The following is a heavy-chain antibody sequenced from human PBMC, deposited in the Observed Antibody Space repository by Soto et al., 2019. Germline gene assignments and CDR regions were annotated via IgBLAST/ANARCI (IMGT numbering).Heavy chain of an antibody. CDR1: EGTFSSYA. Sequence: ASVKVSCKASEGTFSSYAISWVRQAPGQGLEWMGGIIPIFGTANYAQKFQGRVTITADESTSTAYMELSSLRSGDTAVYYCADQRTAFDIWGQGTMVTVSS. J-gene: IGHJ3*02. V-gene: IGHV1-69*13. D-gene: IGHD2-2*01. CDR3: ADQRTAFDI. CDR2: IIPIFGTA.